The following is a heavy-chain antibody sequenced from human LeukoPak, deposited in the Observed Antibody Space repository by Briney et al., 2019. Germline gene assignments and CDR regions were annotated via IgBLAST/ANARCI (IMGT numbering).Heavy chain of an antibody. J-gene: IGHJ4*02. D-gene: IGHD1-14*01. CDR1: GFTFSSYS. V-gene: IGHV3-21*04. Sequence: PGGSLRLSCAASGFTFSSYSMNWVRQAPGKGLEGVSSISSLYIYYAYSVKGRFTISRDNSKNTLYLQMNSLRAEDTAVYYCAKPARTDYTDYWGQGTLVTVSS. CDR2: ISSLYI. CDR3: AKPARTDYTDY.